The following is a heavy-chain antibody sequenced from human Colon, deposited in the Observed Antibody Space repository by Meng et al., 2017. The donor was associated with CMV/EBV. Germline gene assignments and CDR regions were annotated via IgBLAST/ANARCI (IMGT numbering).Heavy chain of an antibody. CDR1: GDSMTLYY. J-gene: IGHJ4*01. V-gene: IGHV4-59*01. CDR2: IYDRGRP. D-gene: IGHD5-12*01. CDR3: ARDSRGVLDY. Sequence: SQTLSLTCTVSGDSMTLYYGTWIRQSPGKVLEFIGKIYDRGRPSYESSLKSRVTIAQDTSKTQFSLKLKSVTAADTAIYYCARDSRGVLDYWGQGILVTVSS.